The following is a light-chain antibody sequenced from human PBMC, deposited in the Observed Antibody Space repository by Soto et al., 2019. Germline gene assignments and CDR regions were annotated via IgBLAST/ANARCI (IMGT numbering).Light chain of an antibody. CDR3: QQYNSYPLT. V-gene: IGKV1-5*03. CDR2: KAS. J-gene: IGKJ4*01. CDR1: QSISSW. Sequence: DIQMTQSPSTLSASVGDRVTITCRASQSISSWLAWYRQKPGKAPKLLIHKASSLESGVPSRFSGSGSGTEFTLTISNLQPDDFATYYCQQYNSYPLTFGGGTKVELK.